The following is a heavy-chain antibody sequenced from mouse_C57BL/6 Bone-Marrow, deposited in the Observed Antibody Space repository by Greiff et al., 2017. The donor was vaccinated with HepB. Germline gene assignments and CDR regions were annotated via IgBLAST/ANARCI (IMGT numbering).Heavy chain of an antibody. Sequence: EVQLQQSGAELVRPGASVKLSCTASGFNIKDDYMHWVKQRPEQGLEWIGWIDPENGDTEYASKFQGKATITADTSSNTAYLQLSSLTSEDTAVYYCTTSYYYGSEDYWGQGTTLTVSS. CDR1: GFNIKDDY. CDR3: TTSYYYGSEDY. V-gene: IGHV14-4*01. D-gene: IGHD1-1*01. CDR2: IDPENGDT. J-gene: IGHJ2*01.